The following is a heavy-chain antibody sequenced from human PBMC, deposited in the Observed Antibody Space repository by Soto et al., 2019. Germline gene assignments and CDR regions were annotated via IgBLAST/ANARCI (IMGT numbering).Heavy chain of an antibody. V-gene: IGHV1-18*01. Sequence: QVHLVQSGAEVKKPGASVKVSCKGSGYAFTTYGITWVRQAPGQGLEWMGWISAHNGKTNYSQKLQGRVTVNRDTSKSTAYMELRSLRSDDTAVYYCARGRYGDYWGQGALVTVSS. CDR3: ARGRYGDY. J-gene: IGHJ4*02. CDR2: ISAHNGKT. CDR1: GYAFTTYG. D-gene: IGHD1-1*01.